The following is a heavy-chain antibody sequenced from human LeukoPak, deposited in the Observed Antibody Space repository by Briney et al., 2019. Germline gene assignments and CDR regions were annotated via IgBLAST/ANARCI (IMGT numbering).Heavy chain of an antibody. Sequence: SQTLSLTCTVSGGSISSGDYYWSWIRQPPGKGLEWIGEINHSGSTNYNPSLKSRVTISVDTSKNQFSLKLSSVTAADTAVYYCARSPRRSGYYYDSSGYYYSSFDYWGQGTLVTVSS. D-gene: IGHD3-22*01. V-gene: IGHV4-30-4*01. CDR3: ARSPRRSGYYYDSSGYYYSSFDY. CDR1: GGSISSGDYY. J-gene: IGHJ4*02. CDR2: INHSGST.